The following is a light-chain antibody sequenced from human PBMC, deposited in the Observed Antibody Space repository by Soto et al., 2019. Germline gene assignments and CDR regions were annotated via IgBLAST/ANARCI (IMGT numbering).Light chain of an antibody. Sequence: DIQMTQSPSSLSASAGDRVTITCRASQYISRYLNWYQQKPGKAPKLLIYSASSLQSGVPSRFSGSGSGTDFTLTISSLQPEDFATFYCQQSFSTPQTFGPGTKVDIK. CDR1: QYISRY. CDR3: QQSFSTPQT. CDR2: SAS. J-gene: IGKJ3*01. V-gene: IGKV1-39*01.